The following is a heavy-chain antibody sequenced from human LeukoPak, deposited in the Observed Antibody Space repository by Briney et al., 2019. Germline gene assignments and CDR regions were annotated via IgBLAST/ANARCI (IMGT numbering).Heavy chain of an antibody. CDR3: ARHYANYYGSGSYYKQFDV. CDR1: GVSFNSRTYY. D-gene: IGHD3-10*01. V-gene: IGHV4-39*01. Sequence: SETLSLTCTVSGVSFNSRTYYWGWIRQPPGKGLEWIGSISSGGNTYHNPSLESRLTISLDTSKHQFSLKVSSVTAADTAVYYCARHYANYYGSGSYYKQFDVWGQGALVTISS. CDR2: ISSGGNT. J-gene: IGHJ4*02.